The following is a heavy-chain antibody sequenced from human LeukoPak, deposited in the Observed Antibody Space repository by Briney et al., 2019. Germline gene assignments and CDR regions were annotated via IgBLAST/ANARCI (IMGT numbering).Heavy chain of an antibody. J-gene: IGHJ3*02. CDR2: MHHSGNT. D-gene: IGHD3-16*01. Sequence: SETLSLTCTVSGSSISYDYYWGWIRQPPGKGLEWIGSMHHSGNTYYNPSLKSRITISVDTSKNQFSLKLSSVTAADTAVYYCARAIMITFGGVLDAFDIWGQGTMVTVSS. CDR1: GSSISYDYY. CDR3: ARAIMITFGGVLDAFDI. V-gene: IGHV4-38-2*02.